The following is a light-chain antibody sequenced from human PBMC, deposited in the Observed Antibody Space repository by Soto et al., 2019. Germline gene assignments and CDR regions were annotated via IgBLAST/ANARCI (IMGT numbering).Light chain of an antibody. J-gene: IGLJ3*02. CDR2: EVS. Sequence: QSALTQPASVSGSPGQSITISWTGTSSDVGGYNYVSWFQHHPGKVPKLMIYEVSHRPSGVSDRFSGSKSGTTASLTISGLQAEDEADYYCCSFTNSYTWVFGGGTKLTVL. CDR1: SSDVGGYNY. V-gene: IGLV2-14*01. CDR3: CSFTNSYTWV.